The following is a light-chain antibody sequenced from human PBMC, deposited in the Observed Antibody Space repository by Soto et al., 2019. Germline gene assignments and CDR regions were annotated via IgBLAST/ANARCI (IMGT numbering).Light chain of an antibody. CDR2: EVN. CDR3: NSYAGSNNLGV. Sequence: QSALTQPPSASGSPGQSVTISCTGTSSDVGAYKYVSWYQHHPGKAPKLMIYEVNKRPPGVPDRFSGSKSGNTASLTVSGLQTEDEADYYCNSYAGSNNLGVFGGGTKLTV. V-gene: IGLV2-8*01. CDR1: SSDVGAYKY. J-gene: IGLJ2*01.